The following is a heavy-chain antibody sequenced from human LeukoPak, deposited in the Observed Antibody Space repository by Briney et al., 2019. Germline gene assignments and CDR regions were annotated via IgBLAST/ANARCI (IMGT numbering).Heavy chain of an antibody. Sequence: GASVKVSCKASGGTFSSYAISWVRQAPGQGLEWMGWISAYNGNTNYAQKLQGRVTMTTDTSTSTAYMELRSLRSDDTAVYYCARDNGYSYGYDPPYPDYWGQGTLVTVSS. CDR3: ARDNGYSYGYDPPYPDY. V-gene: IGHV1-18*01. CDR2: ISAYNGNT. J-gene: IGHJ4*02. CDR1: GGTFSSYA. D-gene: IGHD5-18*01.